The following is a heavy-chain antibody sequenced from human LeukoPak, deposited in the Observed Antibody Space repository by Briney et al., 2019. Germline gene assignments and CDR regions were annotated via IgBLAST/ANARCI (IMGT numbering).Heavy chain of an antibody. CDR3: ARGQTGSSYYFDY. Sequence: SETLSLTCAVSGGSFSGYYWSWIRQPPGKGLEWIGEINHSGSTNYNPSLKSRVTISVDTSKNQFSLKLSPVTAADTAVYYCARGQTGSSYYFDYWGQGTLVTVSS. CDR1: GGSFSGYY. J-gene: IGHJ4*02. D-gene: IGHD6-6*01. CDR2: INHSGST. V-gene: IGHV4-34*01.